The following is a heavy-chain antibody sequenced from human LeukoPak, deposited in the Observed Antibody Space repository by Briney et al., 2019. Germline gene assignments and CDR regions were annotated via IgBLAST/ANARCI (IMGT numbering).Heavy chain of an antibody. V-gene: IGHV3-74*01. J-gene: IGHJ4*02. CDR1: GFIFTTYW. Sequence: GGSLRLSCAASGFIFTTYWMHWVREAPGKGLVWVARINSDGSSTYYADSVKGRFTISRDNSKNTLYLQMNSLRAEDTAVYYCTRDLVGATSDFWGQGTLVTVSS. D-gene: IGHD1-26*01. CDR3: TRDLVGATSDF. CDR2: INSDGSST.